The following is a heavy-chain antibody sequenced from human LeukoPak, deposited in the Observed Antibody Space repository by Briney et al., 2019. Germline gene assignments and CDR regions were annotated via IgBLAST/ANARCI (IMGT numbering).Heavy chain of an antibody. D-gene: IGHD6-19*01. Sequence: GGSLRHSRAASGFTFSSYAMSWVRQAPGKGLEWVSAISGSGGSTYYADSVKGRFTISRDNSKNTLYLQMNSLRAEDTAVYYCAKEIAVAGTYYWGQGTLVTVSS. J-gene: IGHJ4*02. CDR3: AKEIAVAGTYY. V-gene: IGHV3-23*01. CDR1: GFTFSSYA. CDR2: ISGSGGST.